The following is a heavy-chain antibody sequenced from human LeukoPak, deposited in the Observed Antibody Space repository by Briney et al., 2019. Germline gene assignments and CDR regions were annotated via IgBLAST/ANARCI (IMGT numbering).Heavy chain of an antibody. CDR1: GFTVSSNY. D-gene: IGHD3-3*01. Sequence: RGSLRLSCAASGFTVSSNYMSWVRQAPGKGLEWGSVIYSGGSTYYADSVKGRFTISRDNSKNTLYLQMNSLRAEDTAVYYCAREVVGITIFGVVDYWGQGTLVTVSS. V-gene: IGHV3-66*02. CDR3: AREVVGITIFGVVDY. J-gene: IGHJ4*02. CDR2: IYSGGST.